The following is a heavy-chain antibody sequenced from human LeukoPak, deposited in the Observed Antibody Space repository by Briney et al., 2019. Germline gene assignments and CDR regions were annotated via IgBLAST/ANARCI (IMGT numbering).Heavy chain of an antibody. J-gene: IGHJ5*02. Sequence: PGGSLSLSCAASEFTFSTYALSWVRQAQGKGLEGAPGISGGGGSIYYADSVKGRFTISRDNSKNTLYLQMNSLRAEDTAVYYCGGSPDSSGYRRFDPWGQGTLVTVSS. D-gene: IGHD3-22*01. CDR3: GGSPDSSGYRRFDP. V-gene: IGHV3-23*01. CDR2: ISGGGGSI. CDR1: EFTFSTYA.